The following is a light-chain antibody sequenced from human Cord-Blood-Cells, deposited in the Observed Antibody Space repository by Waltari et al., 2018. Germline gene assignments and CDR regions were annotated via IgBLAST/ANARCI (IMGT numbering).Light chain of an antibody. CDR3: CSYAGSYTYV. J-gene: IGLJ1*01. V-gene: IGLV2-11*01. CDR2: DVS. CDR1: SSDVGGYNY. Sequence: QSALTQPRSVSGSPGQSVTISCTGTSSDVGGYNYVSWYQQHPGQAPKLMIYDVSTRPRAVPDRFSGSKSGNTASLTISGLQAEDEADYYCCSYAGSYTYVFGTGTKVTVL.